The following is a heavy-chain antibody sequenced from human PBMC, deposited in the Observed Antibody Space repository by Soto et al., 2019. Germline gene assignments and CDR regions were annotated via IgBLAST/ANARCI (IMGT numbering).Heavy chain of an antibody. CDR2: INAGSGYT. CDR3: ASGLPGYFDY. J-gene: IGHJ4*02. CDR1: GYTFISYA. V-gene: IGHV1-3*01. D-gene: IGHD4-17*01. Sequence: QVQLVQSGAEVKKPGASVKVSCKASGYTFISYAIHWVRQAPGQRLEWLGWINAGSGYTAYSEKFQGRITLTRDTSATTTYMELSRLRFEDTAVYYCASGLPGYFDYWGQGTLVTVSS.